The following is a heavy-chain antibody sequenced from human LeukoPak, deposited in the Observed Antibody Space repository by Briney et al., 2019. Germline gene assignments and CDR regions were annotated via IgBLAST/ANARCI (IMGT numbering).Heavy chain of an antibody. Sequence: PGGSLRLSCAASGFTFSSYAMHWVRQAPGKGLEWVAVVSNDAYNKYYADSVKGRFSISRDNSRNTLYLQMNSLRPEDTAVYYCARDFSGASRIDFWGQGALVSVSS. CDR3: ARDFSGASRIDF. CDR1: GFTFSSYA. CDR2: VSNDAYNK. J-gene: IGHJ4*02. D-gene: IGHD4/OR15-4a*01. V-gene: IGHV3-30-3*01.